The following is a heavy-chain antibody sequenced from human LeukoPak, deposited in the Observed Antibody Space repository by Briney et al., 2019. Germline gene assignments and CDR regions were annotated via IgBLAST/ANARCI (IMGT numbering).Heavy chain of an antibody. V-gene: IGHV1-46*01. CDR1: GYTFTSHY. D-gene: IGHD3-3*01. Sequence: GASVKVSCKASGYTFTSHYIHWVRQAPGQGLEWMGIINPSGGSTSYAQMFQGRVTVTRDTSTSTAYMELRSLRSDDTAVYYCARDRYDFWSGYPKSSYYFDYWGQGTLVTVSS. CDR3: ARDRYDFWSGYPKSSYYFDY. CDR2: INPSGGST. J-gene: IGHJ4*02.